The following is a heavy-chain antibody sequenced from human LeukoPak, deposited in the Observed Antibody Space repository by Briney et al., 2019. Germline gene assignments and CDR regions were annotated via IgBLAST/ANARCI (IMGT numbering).Heavy chain of an antibody. CDR3: TTDLPRSTSCSHDY. CDR2: SKRDIDGGTT. J-gene: IGHJ4*02. D-gene: IGHD2/OR15-2a*01. Sequence: GGSLRLSCAVSGVTFSNSCMLWVRQAPGRGLEWVGRSKRDIDGGTTDYAAPVKGRFTITRDDSKNSLYLQMNSLKTEDTAVYYCTTDLPRSTSCSHDYWGQGTQVTVSS. CDR1: GVTFSNSC. V-gene: IGHV3-15*01.